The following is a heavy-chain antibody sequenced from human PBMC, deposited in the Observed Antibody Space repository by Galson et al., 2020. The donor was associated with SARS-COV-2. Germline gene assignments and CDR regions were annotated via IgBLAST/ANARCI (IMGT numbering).Heavy chain of an antibody. V-gene: IGHV3-11*06. D-gene: IGHD2-15*01. Sequence: GGSLRLSCAASGFTFSDYYMSWIRQAPGKGLEWVSYISSSSSYTNYADSVKGRFTISRDNAKNSLYLQMNSLRAEDTAVYYCARDVPICSGGSWYSGDAFNIWGQGTLVTVSS. CDR3: ARDVPICSGGSWYSGDAFNI. CDR2: ISSSSSYT. CDR1: GFTFSDYY. J-gene: IGHJ3*02.